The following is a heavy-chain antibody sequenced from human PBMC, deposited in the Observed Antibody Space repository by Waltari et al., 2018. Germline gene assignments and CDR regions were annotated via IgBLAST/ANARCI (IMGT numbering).Heavy chain of an antibody. J-gene: IGHJ4*02. CDR3: AADNGYGDYGFVAY. CDR2: IGTGGGSI. D-gene: IGHD4-17*01. Sequence: QEQLLESGGDLVKPGGSLRLSCVARGFSFADHDMSWIRQSPGKGLEWVSYIGTGGGSIYYADSVMGRFTISRDNTKNSLYLQMDYLEPEDTAIYYCAADNGYGDYGFVAYWGQGTMVTVSS. CDR1: GFSFADHD. V-gene: IGHV3-11*01.